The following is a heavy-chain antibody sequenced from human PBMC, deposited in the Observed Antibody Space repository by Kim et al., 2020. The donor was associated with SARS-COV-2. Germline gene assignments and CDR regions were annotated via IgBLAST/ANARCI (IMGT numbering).Heavy chain of an antibody. J-gene: IGHJ4*02. V-gene: IGHV3-15*01. CDR3: TTQGGDWSSDY. CDR2: IRSKTAGGTI. CDR1: GVGFTNAW. Sequence: GGSLRLSCVASGVGFTNAWMSWVRQAPGKGLEWVGRIRSKTAGGTIEYAAPVKDRFTISRDDSKETLYLHMNSLKNEDTAVYYCTTQGGDWSSDYWGQGT. D-gene: IGHD3-3*01.